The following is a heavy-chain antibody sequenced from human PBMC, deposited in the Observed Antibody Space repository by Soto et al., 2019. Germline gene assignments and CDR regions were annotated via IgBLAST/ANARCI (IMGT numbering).Heavy chain of an antibody. CDR1: GFTFSSYA. V-gene: IGHV3-23*01. CDR2: ISGSGGST. CDR3: AKGYYDFWSGYLYMDV. J-gene: IGHJ6*03. D-gene: IGHD3-3*01. Sequence: GGSLRLSCAASGFTFSSYAMSWVRQAPGKGLEWVSAISGSGGSTYYPDSVKGRFTISRDNSKNTLYLKMNSLTAEDTAVYYCAKGYYDFWSGYLYMDVWGKGTTVTVSS.